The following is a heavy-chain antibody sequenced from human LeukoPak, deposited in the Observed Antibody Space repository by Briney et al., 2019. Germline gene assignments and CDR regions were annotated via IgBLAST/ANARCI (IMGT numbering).Heavy chain of an antibody. Sequence: PGGSLRLSCAASGFTFSSYSMNWVRQAPGKGLGWVANIKQDGSEKYYVDSVKGRFTISRDNAKNSLYLQMNSLRAEDTAVYYCARGVIGYYDFWGGYPNYYYYYYMDVWGKGTTVTVSS. CDR3: ARGVIGYYDFWGGYPNYYYYYYMDV. D-gene: IGHD3-3*01. CDR1: GFTFSSYS. V-gene: IGHV3-7*01. J-gene: IGHJ6*03. CDR2: IKQDGSEK.